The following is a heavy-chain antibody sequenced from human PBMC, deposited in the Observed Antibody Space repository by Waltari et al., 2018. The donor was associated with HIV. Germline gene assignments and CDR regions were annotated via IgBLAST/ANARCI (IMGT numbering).Heavy chain of an antibody. Sequence: EVQLVESGGGLVQPGGSLRLSCAASGFTFSDHYMDWVRQAPGKGLEWASRTRNKANSDTPEYAASVKGRLTISRDDSKNALYLQMNSLKTEDTAVYYCARTYHYDSSGPDAFDIWGQGTMVTVSS. D-gene: IGHD3-22*01. CDR1: GFTFSDHY. V-gene: IGHV3-72*01. J-gene: IGHJ3*02. CDR3: ARTYHYDSSGPDAFDI. CDR2: TRNKANSDTP.